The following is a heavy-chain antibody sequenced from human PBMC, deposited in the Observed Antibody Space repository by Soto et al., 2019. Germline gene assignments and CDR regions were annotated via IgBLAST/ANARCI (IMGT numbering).Heavy chain of an antibody. CDR2: VSGSSDST. J-gene: IGHJ4*02. Sequence: EVQLLESGGGLVQPGGSLRLSCAASGFTFCSYAMSWVRQAPGKGLEWVSTVSGSSDSTYYADSVKGRFTIYRDKSKNTLYLQMNSLRVEDTAVYYCAKVAGSTTGWVDFWGQGTLVTVSS. V-gene: IGHV3-23*01. CDR3: AKVAGSTTGWVDF. D-gene: IGHD4-17*01. CDR1: GFTFCSYA.